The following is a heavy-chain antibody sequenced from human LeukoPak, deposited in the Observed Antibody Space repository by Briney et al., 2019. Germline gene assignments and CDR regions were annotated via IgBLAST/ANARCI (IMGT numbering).Heavy chain of an antibody. J-gene: IGHJ4*02. V-gene: IGHV4-38-2*01. CDR1: GYSISSGYY. Sequence: SETLSLTCAVSGYSISSGYYWGWIRQPPGKWMEWIGSIYHSGSTYYNPSLKSRVTISVDTSKNQFSLKLSSVTAADTAVYYCARQDITIFGVVITAHFDYWGQGTLVTVSS. CDR2: IYHSGST. D-gene: IGHD3-3*01. CDR3: ARQDITIFGVVITAHFDY.